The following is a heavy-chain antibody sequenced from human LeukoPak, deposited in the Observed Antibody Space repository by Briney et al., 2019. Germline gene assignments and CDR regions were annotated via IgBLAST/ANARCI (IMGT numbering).Heavy chain of an antibody. Sequence: SQTLSLTCAISGDSVSSNSAAWNWIRQSPSRGLEWLGRTYYRSKWFNDYAVSVKSRITINPDTSKNQFSLQLNSVTPEDTAVYYCARDRGGITGTYNWFDPWGQGTLVTASS. V-gene: IGHV6-1*01. CDR2: TYYRSKWFN. D-gene: IGHD1-7*01. CDR1: GDSVSSNSAA. J-gene: IGHJ5*02. CDR3: ARDRGGITGTYNWFDP.